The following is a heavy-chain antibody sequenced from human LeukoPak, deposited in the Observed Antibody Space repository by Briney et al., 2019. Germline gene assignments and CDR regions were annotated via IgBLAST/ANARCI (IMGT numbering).Heavy chain of an antibody. V-gene: IGHV3-30-3*01. CDR3: ARDITGTTGAFDI. Sequence: GGSLRLSCAASGFTFSSYAMHWARQAPGKGLEWVAVISYDGSNKYYADSVKGRFTISRDNSKNTLYLQMNSLRAEDTAVYYCARDITGTTGAFDIWGQGTMVTVSS. D-gene: IGHD1-7*01. CDR2: ISYDGSNK. CDR1: GFTFSSYA. J-gene: IGHJ3*02.